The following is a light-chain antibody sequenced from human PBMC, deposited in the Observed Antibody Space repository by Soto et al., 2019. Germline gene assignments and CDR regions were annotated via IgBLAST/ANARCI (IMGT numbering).Light chain of an antibody. CDR2: DVS. V-gene: IGKV1-13*02. CDR3: QQFNSYPIT. Sequence: AIQLTQSPSSLSASVGDRVTITCRASQDIRGALAWYQQKPGKAPKILLNDVSTLESGVPSRFSGSGSGTDFTLTISSLQPVDFATYYCQQFNSYPITFGQGTRLEIK. CDR1: QDIRGA. J-gene: IGKJ5*01.